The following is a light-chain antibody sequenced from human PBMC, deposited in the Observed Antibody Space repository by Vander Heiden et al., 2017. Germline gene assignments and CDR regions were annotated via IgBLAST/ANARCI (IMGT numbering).Light chain of an antibody. CDR2: GAS. J-gene: IGKJ2*01. CDR1: QSVSSN. CDR3: QEYNNWHTYT. V-gene: IGKV3-15*01. Sequence: EIVMTQSPATLSVSPGERATLSCRASQSVSSNLAWYQQKPGHAPRLLIYGASTRATGIPARFSGSGSGIEFTLTISSLQSEDFAVYYCQEYNNWHTYTFGQGTKLEIK.